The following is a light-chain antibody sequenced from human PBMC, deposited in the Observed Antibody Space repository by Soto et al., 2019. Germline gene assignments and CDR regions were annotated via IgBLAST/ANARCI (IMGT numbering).Light chain of an antibody. J-gene: IGKJ4*01. Sequence: DIQMTQSPSSLSASVGDRITITCRAHESVGNWLAWYQQKPGKAPKLLIYAATTLQSGVPSRFSGSRSGTVFSLTVSRLQPEDFATYYCQQANSFPLSFGGGTKVEIK. V-gene: IGKV1D-12*01. CDR1: ESVGNW. CDR3: QQANSFPLS. CDR2: AAT.